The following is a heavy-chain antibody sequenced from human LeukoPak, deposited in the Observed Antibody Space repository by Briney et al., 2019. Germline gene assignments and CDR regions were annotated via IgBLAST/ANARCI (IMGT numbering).Heavy chain of an antibody. CDR1: GFTFSTYG. CDR3: ASQQWLLSDFDY. CDR2: ISGSGSNT. Sequence: GGSLRLSCAASGFTFSTYGMSWVRQAPGKGLEWVSGISGSGSNTYYADSVKGRFTISRDNAKNSLYLQMNSLRAEDTAVYYCASQQWLLSDFDYWGQGTLVTVSS. V-gene: IGHV3-23*01. D-gene: IGHD6-19*01. J-gene: IGHJ4*02.